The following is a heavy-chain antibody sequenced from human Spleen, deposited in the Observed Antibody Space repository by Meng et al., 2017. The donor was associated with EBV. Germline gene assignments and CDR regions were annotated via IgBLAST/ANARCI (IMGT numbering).Heavy chain of an antibody. CDR1: GFSFSSFV. CDR3: AKTAAAGTFLSNFDY. CDR2: ISYDESNK. D-gene: IGHD6-13*01. J-gene: IGHJ4*02. V-gene: IGHV3-30*18. Sequence: VQLVGSGGGGVQLGSSLSLSFAASGFSFSSFVMYWVRLAPGKGLEWVAVISYDESNKYYADSVKGRFTISRDNSKNTLYLQMNSLRAEDTAVYYCAKTAAAGTFLSNFDYWGQGTLVTASS.